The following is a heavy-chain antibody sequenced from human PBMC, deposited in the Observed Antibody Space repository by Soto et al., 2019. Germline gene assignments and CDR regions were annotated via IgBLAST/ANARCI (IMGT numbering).Heavy chain of an antibody. CDR1: GGSFSGYY. CDR2: INHSGST. Sequence: SETLSLTCAVYGGSFSGYYWSWIRQPPGKGLEWIGEINHSGSTNYNPSLKSRVTISVDTSKNQFYLRLRSVTAADTALYFCARHSLALRKNNWFDPWGQGIMVTVSS. CDR3: ARHSLALRKNNWFDP. D-gene: IGHD3-3*02. J-gene: IGHJ5*02. V-gene: IGHV4-34*01.